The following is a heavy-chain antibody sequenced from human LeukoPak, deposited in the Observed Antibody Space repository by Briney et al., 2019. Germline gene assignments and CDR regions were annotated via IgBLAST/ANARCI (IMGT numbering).Heavy chain of an antibody. V-gene: IGHV3-23*01. D-gene: IGHD6-13*01. Sequence: GGSLRLSCAASGFIFSNYAMSWVRQAPGEGLEWVSGISGSGDSSYYADSVKGRFTISRDNSKNTLYLQMNSLRAEDTAVYYCAKDGPTDSSSWYSSGPNYFDYWGQGTLVTVSS. CDR2: ISGSGDSS. CDR3: AKDGPTDSSSWYSSGPNYFDY. J-gene: IGHJ4*02. CDR1: GFIFSNYA.